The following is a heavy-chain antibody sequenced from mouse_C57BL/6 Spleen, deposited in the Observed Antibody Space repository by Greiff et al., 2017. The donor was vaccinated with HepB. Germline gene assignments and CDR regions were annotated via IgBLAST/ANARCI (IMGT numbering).Heavy chain of an antibody. CDR1: GFTFSSYA. CDR2: ISDGGSYT. J-gene: IGHJ2*01. D-gene: IGHD1-1*01. Sequence: EVKLMESGGGLVKPGGSLKLSCAASGFTFSSYAMSWVRQTPEKRLEWVATISDGGSYTYYPDNVKGRFTISRDNAKNNLYLQMSHLKSEDTAMYYCARDLGYYGSRGYFDYWGQGTTLTVSS. CDR3: ARDLGYYGSRGYFDY. V-gene: IGHV5-4*01.